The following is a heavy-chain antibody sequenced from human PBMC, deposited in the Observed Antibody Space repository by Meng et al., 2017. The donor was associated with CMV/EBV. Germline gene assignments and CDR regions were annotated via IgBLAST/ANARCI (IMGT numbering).Heavy chain of an antibody. Sequence: SGFTFSSYAMHWVRQAPGKGLEWVAVISYDGSNKYYADSVKGRFTISRDNSKNTLYLQMNSLRAEDTAVYYCARSYYYDSSGYPALDYWGQGTLVTVSS. J-gene: IGHJ4*02. CDR1: GFTFSSYA. D-gene: IGHD3-22*01. V-gene: IGHV3-30*04. CDR2: ISYDGSNK. CDR3: ARSYYYDSSGYPALDY.